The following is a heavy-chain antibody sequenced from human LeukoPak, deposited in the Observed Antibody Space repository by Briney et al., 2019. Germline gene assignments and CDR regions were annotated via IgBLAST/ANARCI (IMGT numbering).Heavy chain of an antibody. J-gene: IGHJ6*03. CDR3: ARANYVMGDSYYYMDV. CDR2: IYHSGST. V-gene: IGHV4-38-2*01. CDR1: GYSISSGYY. Sequence: PSETLSLTCAVSGYSISSGYYWGWIRQPPGKGLEWIGSIYHSGSTYYNPSLKSRVTISVDTSKNQFSLKLSSVTAADTAVYYCARANYVMGDSYYYMDVWGKGTTVTVSS. D-gene: IGHD3-16*01.